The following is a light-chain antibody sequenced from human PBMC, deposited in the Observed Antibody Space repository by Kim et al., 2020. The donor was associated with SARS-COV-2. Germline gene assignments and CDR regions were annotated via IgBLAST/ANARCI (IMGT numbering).Light chain of an antibody. J-gene: IGKJ1*01. CDR2: QAS. Sequence: DIQMTQSPATLSASVGDRVTIICRASQSISSWLAWYQQKPGKAPKLLIYQASNLESGVPSTFSGSGSGTEFTLTISSLQPDDFATYYCQHYNSYPWTFGQGTKVDIK. V-gene: IGKV1-5*03. CDR1: QSISSW. CDR3: QHYNSYPWT.